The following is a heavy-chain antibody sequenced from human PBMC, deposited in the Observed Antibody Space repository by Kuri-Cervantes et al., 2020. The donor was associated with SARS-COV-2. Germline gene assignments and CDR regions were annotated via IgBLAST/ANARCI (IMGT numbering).Heavy chain of an antibody. CDR1: GGSISSGSYY. Sequence: LRLSCTVSGGSISSGSYYWSWIRQPAGKGLEWIGYIYTSGSTNYNPSLKGRVTISVDTSKNQFSLKLSSVTAADTAVYYCARAAVAGHDIWGQGTMVTVSS. CDR2: IYTSGST. CDR3: ARAAVAGHDI. D-gene: IGHD6-19*01. J-gene: IGHJ3*02. V-gene: IGHV4-61*09.